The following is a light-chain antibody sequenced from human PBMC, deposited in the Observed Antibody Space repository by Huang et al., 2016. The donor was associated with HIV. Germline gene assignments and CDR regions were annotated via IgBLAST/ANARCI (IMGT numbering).Light chain of an antibody. V-gene: IGKV3-20*01. CDR3: LQYDLSPLT. Sequence: EVVLTQSPGTLSLSPGERATVSGRASQSRMGTYIAWYQQNPGQAPRLLIYAAATRATGIPDRFSGRGSCTYFTLTISRLEPQDFAVYFCLQYDLSPLTFGGGTKVEI. J-gene: IGKJ4*01. CDR2: AAA. CDR1: QSRMGTY.